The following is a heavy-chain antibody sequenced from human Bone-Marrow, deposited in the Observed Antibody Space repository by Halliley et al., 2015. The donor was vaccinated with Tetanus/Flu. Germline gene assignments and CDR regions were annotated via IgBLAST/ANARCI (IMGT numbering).Heavy chain of an antibody. CDR3: ARGLPTAYSSRWFYFDY. V-gene: IGHV3-53*01. CDR1: GFTVSSNY. D-gene: IGHD6-13*01. J-gene: IGHJ4*02. CDR2: IYSGGST. Sequence: SLRLSCAASGFTVSSNYMSWVRQAPGEGLECVSVIYSGGSTYYADSVKGRFTISRDNSNNTLYLQMNSLRAEDTAVYYCARGLPTAYSSRWFYFDYWGQGTLVTVSS.